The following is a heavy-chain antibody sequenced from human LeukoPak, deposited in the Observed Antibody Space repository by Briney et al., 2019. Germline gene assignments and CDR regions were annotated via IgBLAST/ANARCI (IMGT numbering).Heavy chain of an antibody. D-gene: IGHD5-18*01. CDR2: IYYSGST. Sequence: SETLSLTCTVSGYSISIGYYWGWIRQPPGKGREGIGSIYYSGSTYYNPSLKSRVTISVDTSNNQFSLKLSSVTTAVQYVYTCFCRPGGYSYGPEPFDYWGQGTLVTVSS. CDR3: FCRPGGYSYGPEPFDY. CDR1: GYSISIGYY. V-gene: IGHV4-38-2*02. J-gene: IGHJ4*02.